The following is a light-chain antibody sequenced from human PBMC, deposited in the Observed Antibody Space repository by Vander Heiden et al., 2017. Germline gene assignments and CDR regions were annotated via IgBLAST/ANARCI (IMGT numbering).Light chain of an antibody. CDR3: QQYNSHPYT. CDR1: QSISDW. CDR2: EAS. J-gene: IGKJ2*01. V-gene: IGKV1-5*03. Sequence: DIQMTQSPSTLSASVGDKVTITCRAGQSISDWLAWYQQKPGKAPKLLIYEASSLQGGVPSRFSGSGSGTEFTLTISSLQPDDFATYYCQQYNSHPYTFGQGTKLDIK.